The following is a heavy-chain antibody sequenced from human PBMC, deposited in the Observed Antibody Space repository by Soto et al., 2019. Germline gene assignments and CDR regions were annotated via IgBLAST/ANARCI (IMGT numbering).Heavy chain of an antibody. CDR2: IYHSGST. CDR1: GGSISTNNW. D-gene: IGHD3-16*02. J-gene: IGHJ4*02. CDR3: ARERGAGTYQGFDY. Sequence: SETLSLTCAVSGGSISTNNWWHWVRQPPGQGLEWIGEIYHSGSTNYSPSLKSRVTMSVDKSKSQFSLSLSAVTAADTAAYYCARERGAGTYQGFDYWGQGTLVTVSS. V-gene: IGHV4-4*02.